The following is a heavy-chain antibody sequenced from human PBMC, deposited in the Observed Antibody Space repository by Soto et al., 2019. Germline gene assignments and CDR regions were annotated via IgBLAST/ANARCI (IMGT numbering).Heavy chain of an antibody. CDR2: ISWNGGII. J-gene: IGHJ4*02. CDR3: VKDMSSGWPKSFDY. CDR1: GFTFDDDG. V-gene: IGHV3-9*01. D-gene: IGHD6-19*01. Sequence: EVQLEETGGGLVQPGRSLRLSCAASGFTFDDDGMHWVRQAPGKGLEWVSGISWNGGIIGFADSVKGRFTISRDNAKNSLYLQMNSLRPDDTAVYYCVKDMSSGWPKSFDYWGQGTPVTVSS.